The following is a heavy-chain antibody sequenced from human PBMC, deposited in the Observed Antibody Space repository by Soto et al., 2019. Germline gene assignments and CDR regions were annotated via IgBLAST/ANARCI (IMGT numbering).Heavy chain of an antibody. V-gene: IGHV4-59*12. CDR2: IYYSGST. D-gene: IGHD6-13*01. CDR3: ARDPSSSWFSYFQH. Sequence: PSETLSLTCTVSGGSISSYYWSWIRQPPGKGLEWIGYIYYSGSTNYNPSLKSRVIISRDNAKNSLYLQMNSLRADDTAVYYCARDPSSSWFSYFQHWGQGTLVTVS. J-gene: IGHJ1*01. CDR1: GGSISSYY.